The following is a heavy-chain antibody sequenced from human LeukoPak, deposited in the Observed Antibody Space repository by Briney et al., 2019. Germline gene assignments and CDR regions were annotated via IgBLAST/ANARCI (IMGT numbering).Heavy chain of an antibody. D-gene: IGHD3-3*01. J-gene: IGHJ5*02. Sequence: GASVKVSCKASGGTFSSYAISWVRQAPGQGLEWMGGIIPIFGTANYAQKFQGRVTITADESTSTAYMELSSLRSEDTAVYYCARDDDYDFWSGYFGGDSSQLNWFDPWGQGTLVTVSS. V-gene: IGHV1-69*13. CDR2: IIPIFGTA. CDR1: GGTFSSYA. CDR3: ARDDDYDFWSGYFGGDSSQLNWFDP.